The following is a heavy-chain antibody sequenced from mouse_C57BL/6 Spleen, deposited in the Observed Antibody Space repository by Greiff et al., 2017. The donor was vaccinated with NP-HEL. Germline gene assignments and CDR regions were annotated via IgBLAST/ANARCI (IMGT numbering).Heavy chain of an antibody. CDR2: IHPNSGST. Sequence: QIQLQQPGAELVKPGASVKLSCKASGYTFTSYWMHWVKQRPGQGLEWIGMIHPNSGSTNYNEKFKSKATLTVDKSSSTAYMQLSSLTSEDSAVYYCARDDGYQAWFAYWGQGTLVTVSA. D-gene: IGHD2-3*01. CDR1: GYTFTSYW. CDR3: ARDDGYQAWFAY. V-gene: IGHV1-64*01. J-gene: IGHJ3*01.